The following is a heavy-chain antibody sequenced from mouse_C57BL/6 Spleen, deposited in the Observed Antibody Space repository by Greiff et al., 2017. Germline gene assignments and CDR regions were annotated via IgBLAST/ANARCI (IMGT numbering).Heavy chain of an antibody. J-gene: IGHJ3*01. V-gene: IGHV7-1*01. CDR2: SRNKANDYTT. CDR3: ARDASYSSGYGFAY. CDR1: GFTFSDFY. D-gene: IGHD3-2*02. Sequence: EVKLVESGGGLVQSGRSLRLSCATSGFTFSDFYMEWVRQAPGKGLEWIAASRNKANDYTTEYSASVKGRFIVSRDTSQSILYLQMNALRAEDTAMYYCARDASYSSGYGFAYWGQEALVTVSA.